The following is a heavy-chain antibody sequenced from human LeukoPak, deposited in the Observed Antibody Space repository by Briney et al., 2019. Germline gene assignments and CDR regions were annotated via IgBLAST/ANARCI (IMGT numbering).Heavy chain of an antibody. CDR2: IRGRSNTYAT. Sequence: GGSLRLSCAASGFTFSTYAMSWVRQASGKGLEWVGRIRGRSNTYATAYAASVKGRFTISRDDSQNTAYLQMNSLKTEDTAVYYCTTSGSSFVMQSDLFDFWGQGSLVTVSS. CDR3: TTSGSSFVMQSDLFDF. V-gene: IGHV3-73*01. D-gene: IGHD1-26*01. CDR1: GFTFSTYA. J-gene: IGHJ4*02.